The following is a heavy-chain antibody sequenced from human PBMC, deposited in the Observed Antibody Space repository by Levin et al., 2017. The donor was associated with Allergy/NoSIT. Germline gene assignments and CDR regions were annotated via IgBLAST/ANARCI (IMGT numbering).Heavy chain of an antibody. CDR1: GGSFSGYY. CDR3: ARGSFYDKNAFDI. CDR2: INHSGST. D-gene: IGHD2/OR15-2a*01. V-gene: IGHV4-34*01. J-gene: IGHJ3*02. Sequence: ESLKISCAVYGGSFSGYYWSWIRQPPGKGLEWIGEINHSGSTNYNPSLKSRVTISVDTSKNQFSLKLSSVTAADTAVYYCARGSFYDKNAFDIWGQGTMVTVSS.